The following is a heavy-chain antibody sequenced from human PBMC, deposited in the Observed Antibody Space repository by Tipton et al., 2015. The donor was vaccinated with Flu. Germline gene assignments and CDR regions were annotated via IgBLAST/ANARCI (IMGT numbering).Heavy chain of an antibody. CDR2: ISGSGGST. D-gene: IGHD2-21*01. Sequence: SLRLSCAASGFTFSSYAMGWVRQAPGKGLEWVSAISGSGGSTYYADSVKGRFTISRDNSKNTLYLQMNSLRAEDTAVYYCAKDGGGGDPGNWYFDLWGRGTLVTVSS. CDR3: AKDGGGGDPGNWYFDL. CDR1: GFTFSSYA. V-gene: IGHV3-23*01. J-gene: IGHJ2*01.